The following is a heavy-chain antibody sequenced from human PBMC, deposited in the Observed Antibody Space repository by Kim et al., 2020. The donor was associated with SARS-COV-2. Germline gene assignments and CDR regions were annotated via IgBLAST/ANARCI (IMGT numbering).Heavy chain of an antibody. J-gene: IGHJ4*02. V-gene: IGHV3-21*01. Sequence: IYYADSVKGRFTISRDNAKNSLYLQMNSLRAEDTAVYYCARWGSSDSFDYWGQGTLVTVAS. CDR2: I. CDR3: ARWGSSDSFDY. D-gene: IGHD6-13*01.